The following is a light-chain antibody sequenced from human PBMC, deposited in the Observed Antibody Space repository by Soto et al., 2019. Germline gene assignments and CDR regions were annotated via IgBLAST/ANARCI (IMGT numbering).Light chain of an antibody. J-gene: IGKJ4*01. Sequence: DIQMTQSPSSLSASVGDRVTITCQASQDIGRFLNWYQQKPGKAPKLLIYDTSNLETGVPSRFSGSRSGTDFTFTISSLQPEDIATYYCQQYDNFPPLTFGGGTKVEIK. CDR2: DTS. CDR1: QDIGRF. V-gene: IGKV1-33*01. CDR3: QQYDNFPPLT.